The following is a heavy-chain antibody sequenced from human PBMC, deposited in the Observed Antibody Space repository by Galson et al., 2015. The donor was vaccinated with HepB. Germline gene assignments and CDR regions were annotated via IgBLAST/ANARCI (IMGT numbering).Heavy chain of an antibody. Sequence: SLRLSCAASGFTFSSYAMSWVRQAPGKGLEWVSAISGSSSYIYYADSVKGRFTISRDNAKNSLYLQMNSLRAEDTAVYYCARAGYYSSGWYNRGPSPFDYWGQGTLVTVSS. CDR3: ARAGYYSSGWYNRGPSPFDY. CDR1: GFTFSSYA. J-gene: IGHJ4*02. V-gene: IGHV3-21*01. CDR2: ISGSSSYI. D-gene: IGHD6-19*01.